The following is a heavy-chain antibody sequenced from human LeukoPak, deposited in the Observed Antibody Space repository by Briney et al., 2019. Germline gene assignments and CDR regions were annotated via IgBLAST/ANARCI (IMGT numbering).Heavy chain of an antibody. Sequence: SETLSLTCTVSGGSISSGGYYWSWIRQHPGKGLEWIGYIYYSGSTYYNPSLKGRVTISVDASKNQFSLKLSSVTAADTAVYYCARGRDYDSSGYYFDYWGQGTLVTVSS. J-gene: IGHJ4*02. V-gene: IGHV4-31*03. CDR2: IYYSGST. CDR1: GGSISSGGYY. CDR3: ARGRDYDSSGYYFDY. D-gene: IGHD3-22*01.